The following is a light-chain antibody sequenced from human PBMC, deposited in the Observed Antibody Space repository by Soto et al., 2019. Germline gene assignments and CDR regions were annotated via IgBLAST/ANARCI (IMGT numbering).Light chain of an antibody. CDR1: SSNIGAGYD. J-gene: IGLJ2*01. CDR3: QSYDSSLSGHVV. CDR2: GNS. V-gene: IGLV1-40*01. Sequence: QSVLTQPPSVSVAPGQRVTISCTGSSSNIGAGYDVHWYQQLPGTAPKLLIYGNSNRPSGVPDRFSGSKSGTSASLAITGLQAADEADDYCQSYDSSLSGHVVFGGGTKLTVL.